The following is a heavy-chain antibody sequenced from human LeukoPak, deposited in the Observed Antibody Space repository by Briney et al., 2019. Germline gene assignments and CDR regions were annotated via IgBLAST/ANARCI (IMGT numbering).Heavy chain of an antibody. CDR3: AREDPDRKIDY. J-gene: IGHJ4*02. CDR1: GGSFSGYY. Sequence: NASETLSLTCAVYGGSFSGYYWSWIRQPPGKGLEWIGEINHSGSTNYNPSLKSRVSISVDKSKNQFSLKLSSVTAADTAVYYCAREDPDRKIDYWGQGTLVTVSS. D-gene: IGHD1-14*01. V-gene: IGHV4-34*01. CDR2: INHSGST.